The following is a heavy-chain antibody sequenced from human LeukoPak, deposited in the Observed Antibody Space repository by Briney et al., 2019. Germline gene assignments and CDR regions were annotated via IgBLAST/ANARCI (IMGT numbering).Heavy chain of an antibody. CDR3: ATPEYSSSTDFDY. CDR2: IIPIFGTA. J-gene: IGHJ4*02. D-gene: IGHD6-6*01. Sequence: GASVKVSCKASGYTFTSYGISWVRQAPGQGLEWMGGIIPIFGTANYAQKFQGRVTITTDESTSTAYMELSSLRSEDTAVYYCATPEYSSSTDFDYWGQGTLVTVSS. V-gene: IGHV1-69*05. CDR1: GYTFTSYG.